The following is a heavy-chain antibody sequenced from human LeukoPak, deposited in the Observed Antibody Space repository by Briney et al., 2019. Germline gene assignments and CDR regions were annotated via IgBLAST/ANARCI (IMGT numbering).Heavy chain of an antibody. CDR3: AKDTWSGYSYYYYYYMDV. CDR2: ISGSGGST. Sequence: PGGSLRLSCAASGFTFSSYAMSWVRQAPGKGLEWVSAISGSGGSTYYADSVKGRFTISRDNSKNTLYLQMNSLRAEDTAVYYCAKDTWSGYSYYYYYYMDVWGKGTTVTVSS. CDR1: GFTFSSYA. J-gene: IGHJ6*03. D-gene: IGHD3-3*01. V-gene: IGHV3-23*01.